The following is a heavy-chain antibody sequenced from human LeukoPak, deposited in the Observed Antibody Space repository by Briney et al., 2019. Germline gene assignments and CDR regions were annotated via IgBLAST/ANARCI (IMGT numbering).Heavy chain of an antibody. CDR1: GYTFTGYY. CDR2: INPNSGGT. D-gene: IGHD5-24*01. J-gene: IGHJ3*02. Sequence: ASVKVSCKASGYTFTGYYMHWVRQAPGQGLEWMGWINPNSGGTNYAQKFQGRVTMTRDTSISTAYMELSRLRSDDTAVYYCARGTRRSSRDKGDAFDIWGQGTMVTVSS. CDR3: ARGTRRSSRDKGDAFDI. V-gene: IGHV1-2*02.